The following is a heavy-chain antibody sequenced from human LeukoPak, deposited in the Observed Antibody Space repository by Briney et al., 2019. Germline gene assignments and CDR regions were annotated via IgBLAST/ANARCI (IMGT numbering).Heavy chain of an antibody. CDR3: AKGGILTGYYSGKYYFDY. J-gene: IGHJ4*02. V-gene: IGHV1-8*03. CDR1: GYTFTSYD. D-gene: IGHD3-9*01. Sequence: ASVKVSCKASGYTFTSYDINWVRQATGQGLEWMGWMNPNSGNTGYAQKFQGRVTITRNTSISTAYMELSSLRSEDTAVYYCAKGGILTGYYSGKYYFDYWGQGTLVTVSS. CDR2: MNPNSGNT.